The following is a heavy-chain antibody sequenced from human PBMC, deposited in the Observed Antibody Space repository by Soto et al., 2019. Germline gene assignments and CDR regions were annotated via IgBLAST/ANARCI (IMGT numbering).Heavy chain of an antibody. CDR3: ACEGSSSGSDYCVD. J-gene: IGHJ4*01. CDR1: GYTFTSYG. D-gene: IGHD6-13*01. Sequence: ASVKVSSNDSGYTFTSYGISWVPQAPGQGVEWMGGISSYNGNTNYARKLQGRVTRTTDTSTGTAYMVLWSLRFDETVVFYFACEGSSSGSDYCVDWGHGTLVTVSS. CDR2: ISSYNGNT. V-gene: IGHV1-18*01.